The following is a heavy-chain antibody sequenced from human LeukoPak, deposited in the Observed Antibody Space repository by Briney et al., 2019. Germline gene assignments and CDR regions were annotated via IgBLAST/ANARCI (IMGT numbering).Heavy chain of an antibody. Sequence: ASVKVSCKASGYTFTSYGISWVRQAPGQGLEWMGWISAYNGNTNYAQKLQGRVTMTTDTSTSTAYMELRSLRSEDTAVYYCARDSLQLWSDDAFDIWGQGTMVTVSS. D-gene: IGHD5-18*01. V-gene: IGHV1-18*01. CDR1: GYTFTSYG. J-gene: IGHJ3*02. CDR3: ARDSLQLWSDDAFDI. CDR2: ISAYNGNT.